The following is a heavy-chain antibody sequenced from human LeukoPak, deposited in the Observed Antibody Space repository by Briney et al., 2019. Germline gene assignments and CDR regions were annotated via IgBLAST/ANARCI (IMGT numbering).Heavy chain of an antibody. V-gene: IGHV3-7*01. CDR2: INQDGSEE. CDR1: GFTFRTNW. Sequence: GGSLRLSCAASGFTFRTNWRSWIRQAPGKEPEWVADINQDGSEEYYLQSVRGRFTVSRDNAQNAVFLQMTNLRADDTAVYYCARWKMELQRNAFDFWGQGTVVTVSS. D-gene: IGHD1-26*01. CDR3: ARWKMELQRNAFDF. J-gene: IGHJ3*01.